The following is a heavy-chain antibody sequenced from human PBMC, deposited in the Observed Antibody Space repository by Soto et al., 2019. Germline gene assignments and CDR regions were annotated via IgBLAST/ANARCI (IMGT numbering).Heavy chain of an antibody. V-gene: IGHV3-15*01. D-gene: IGHD1-26*01. CDR3: TTNIPGCELEAFET. J-gene: IGHJ3*02. CDR1: GFTFSNAW. CDR2: IKSKTDGGTT. Sequence: RSCAASGFTFSNAWMSWVRQAPGKGLEWVGRIKSKTDGGTTDYAAPVKGRFTISRDDSKNTLYLQMNSLKTEDTAGYYCTTNIPGCELEAFETWGQGTMVTVS.